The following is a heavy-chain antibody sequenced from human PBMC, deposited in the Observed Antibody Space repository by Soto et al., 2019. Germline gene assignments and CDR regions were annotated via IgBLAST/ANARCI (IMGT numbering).Heavy chain of an antibody. D-gene: IGHD1-26*01. CDR1: GYTLTELS. CDR3: ATQVGATRFIYYYGMDV. V-gene: IGHV1-24*01. J-gene: IGHJ6*02. Sequence: ASVKVSCKVSGYTLTELSMHWVRQAPGKGLEWMGGFDPEDGETIYAQKFQGRVTMTEDTSTDTAYMELSSLRSEDTAVYHCATQVGATRFIYYYGMDVWGQGTTVTVSS. CDR2: FDPEDGET.